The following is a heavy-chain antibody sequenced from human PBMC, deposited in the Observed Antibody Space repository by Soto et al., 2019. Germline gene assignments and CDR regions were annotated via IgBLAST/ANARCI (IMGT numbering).Heavy chain of an antibody. D-gene: IGHD6-25*01. Sequence: SVKVSCKAPGGTFSSYAISWVRQAPGQGLEWMGGIIPIFGTANYAQKFQGRVTITADESTSTAYMELSSLRSEDTAVYYCARASGATIEIVYYYYGMDVWGQGTTVTVSS. CDR3: ARASGATIEIVYYYYGMDV. CDR2: IIPIFGTA. V-gene: IGHV1-69*13. J-gene: IGHJ6*02. CDR1: GGTFSSYA.